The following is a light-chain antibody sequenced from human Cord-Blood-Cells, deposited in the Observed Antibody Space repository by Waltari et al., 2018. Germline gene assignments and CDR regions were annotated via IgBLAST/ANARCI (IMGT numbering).Light chain of an antibody. J-gene: IGLJ3*02. CDR3: SSYTSSSTLE. CDR1: SSDVGGYNS. CDR2: DVS. Sequence: QSALTQPASVSGSPGQSITISCTGTSSDVGGYNSVSWYPQHPGTAPKLMIYDVSKRPSGVSNRFSGSKSGNTASLTISGLQAEDEADYYCSSYTSSSTLEFGGGTKLTVL. V-gene: IGLV2-14*01.